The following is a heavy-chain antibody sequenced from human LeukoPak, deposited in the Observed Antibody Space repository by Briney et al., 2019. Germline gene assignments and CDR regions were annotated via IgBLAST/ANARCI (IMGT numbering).Heavy chain of an antibody. D-gene: IGHD2-2*01. V-gene: IGHV3-21*01. Sequence: GGSLRLSCAASGFTFSSYSTNWVRQAPGKGLEWVSSISSSSSYIYYADSVKGRLTISRDNAKNSPYLQMNSLRAEDTAVYYCARDRWGYCSSTSCQEAFDIWGQGTMVTVSA. CDR1: GFTFSSYS. CDR3: ARDRWGYCSSTSCQEAFDI. J-gene: IGHJ3*02. CDR2: ISSSSSYI.